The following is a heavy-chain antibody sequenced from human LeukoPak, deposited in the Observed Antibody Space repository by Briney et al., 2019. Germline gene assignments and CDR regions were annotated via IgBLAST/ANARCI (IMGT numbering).Heavy chain of an antibody. CDR1: GYSISSGSY. CDR3: ARPTARLGWFDP. Sequence: SETLSLACTVSGYSISSGSYWGWIRQPPGKGLEWVGSIYHSGSTYHNPSLKSRVTISVDTSKNQFSLKLRSVTAADTAVYYCARPTARLGWFDPWGQGTLVTVSS. CDR2: IYHSGST. D-gene: IGHD6-6*01. J-gene: IGHJ5*02. V-gene: IGHV4-38-2*02.